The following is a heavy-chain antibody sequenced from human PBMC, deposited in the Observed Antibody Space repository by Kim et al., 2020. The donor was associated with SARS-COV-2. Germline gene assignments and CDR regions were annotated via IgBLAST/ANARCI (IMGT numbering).Heavy chain of an antibody. Sequence: SETLSLTCTVSGGSISSYYWSWIRQPPGKGLEWIGYIYYSGSTNYNPSLKSRVTISVDTSKNQFSLKLSSVTAADTAVYYCARDGPILAAAGTLYYYGMDVWGQGTTVTVSS. D-gene: IGHD6-13*01. J-gene: IGHJ6*02. V-gene: IGHV4-59*01. CDR3: ARDGPILAAAGTLYYYGMDV. CDR2: IYYSGST. CDR1: GGSISSYY.